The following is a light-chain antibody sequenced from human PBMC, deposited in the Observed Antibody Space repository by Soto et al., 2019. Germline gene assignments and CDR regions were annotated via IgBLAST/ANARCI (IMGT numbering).Light chain of an antibody. V-gene: IGKV3-20*01. CDR2: GAS. CDR1: QSVSSSY. Sequence: EIVLTQSPGTLSLSPGERATLSCRASQSVSSSYLAWYQQKPGQAPRLLIYGASSRATGIPDRFSGSGSGTDFTLTSSRLEPEDFALYYCHQYGSSPPYTFSQGTKLEIK. J-gene: IGKJ2*01. CDR3: HQYGSSPPYT.